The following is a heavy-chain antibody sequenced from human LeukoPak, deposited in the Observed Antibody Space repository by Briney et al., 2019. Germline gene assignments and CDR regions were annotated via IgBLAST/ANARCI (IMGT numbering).Heavy chain of an antibody. Sequence: SETLSLTCSVSGGSISGYYWSWIRQPPGKGLEWIGNIYYSGSTNYNPSLKSRVTISVDTSKNQFSLKLSSVTAADTAVYYCAIGSGGKGFDPWGQGTLVTVSS. V-gene: IGHV4-59*12. CDR1: GGSISGYY. CDR3: AIGSGGKGFDP. CDR2: IYYSGST. D-gene: IGHD4-23*01. J-gene: IGHJ5*02.